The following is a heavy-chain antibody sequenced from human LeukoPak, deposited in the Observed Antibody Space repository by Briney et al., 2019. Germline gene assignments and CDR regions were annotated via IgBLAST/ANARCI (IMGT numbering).Heavy chain of an antibody. CDR2: ISSSGSTI. V-gene: IGHV3-11*04. CDR1: GFTFSDYY. J-gene: IGHJ4*02. CDR3: ARYYYDSSGFFDY. Sequence: GGSLRLSCAASGFTFSDYYMSWIRQAPGKGLEWVSYISSSGSTIYHADSVKGRFTISRDNAKNSLYLQMNSLRAEDTAVYYCARYYYDSSGFFDYWGQGTLVTVSS. D-gene: IGHD3-22*01.